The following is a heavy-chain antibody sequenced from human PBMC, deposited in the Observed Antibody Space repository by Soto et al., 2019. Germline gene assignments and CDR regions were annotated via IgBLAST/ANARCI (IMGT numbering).Heavy chain of an antibody. CDR3: ARDREFGVVIPFDY. D-gene: IGHD3-3*01. CDR1: GFTFSSYA. CDR2: ISYDGSNK. J-gene: IGHJ4*02. Sequence: PGGSLRLSCAASGFTFSSYAMHWVRQAPGKGLEWVAVISYDGSNKYYADSVKGRFTISRDNSKNTLYLQMSSLRAEDTAVYYCARDREFGVVIPFDYWGQGTLVTVSS. V-gene: IGHV3-30-3*01.